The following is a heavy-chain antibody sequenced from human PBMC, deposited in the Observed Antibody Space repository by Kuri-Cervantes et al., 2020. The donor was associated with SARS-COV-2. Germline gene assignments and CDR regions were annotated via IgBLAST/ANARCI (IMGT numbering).Heavy chain of an antibody. J-gene: IGHJ4*02. Sequence: LKISCAASGFTFSSYSMNWVRQAPGKGLEWVSSISSSSSYIYYADSVKGRFTISRDNAKNSLYLQMNSLRAEDTAVYYCARDFSSSGGFDYWGQGTLVTVSS. D-gene: IGHD6-6*01. CDR1: GFTFSSYS. CDR2: ISSSSSYI. V-gene: IGHV3-21*01. CDR3: ARDFSSSGGFDY.